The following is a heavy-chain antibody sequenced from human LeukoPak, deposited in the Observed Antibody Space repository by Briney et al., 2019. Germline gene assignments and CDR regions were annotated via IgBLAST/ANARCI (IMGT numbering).Heavy chain of an antibody. CDR1: GGSVSSGSYY. Sequence: SETLSLTCTVSGGSVSSGSYYWSWIRQPPGKGLEWIGYIYYSGSTNYNPSLKSRVTISVDTSKNQFSLKLSSVTAADTAVYYCARAPITMVRGVIPFDYWGQGTLVTVSS. D-gene: IGHD3-10*01. J-gene: IGHJ4*02. CDR3: ARAPITMVRGVIPFDY. CDR2: IYYSGST. V-gene: IGHV4-61*01.